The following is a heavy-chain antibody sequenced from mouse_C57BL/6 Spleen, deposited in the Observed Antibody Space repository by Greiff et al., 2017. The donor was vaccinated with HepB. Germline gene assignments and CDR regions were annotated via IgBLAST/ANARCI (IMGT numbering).Heavy chain of an antibody. J-gene: IGHJ4*01. V-gene: IGHV5-4*03. CDR3: ARGIYDYDEGYAMDY. CDR2: ISDGGSYT. Sequence: EVKLVESGGGLVKPGGSLKLSCAASGFTFSSYAMSWVRQTPEKRLEWVATISDGGSYTYYPDNVKGRFTISRDNAKNNLYLQMSHLKSEDTAMYYCARGIYDYDEGYAMDYWGQGTSVTVSS. CDR1: GFTFSSYA. D-gene: IGHD2-4*01.